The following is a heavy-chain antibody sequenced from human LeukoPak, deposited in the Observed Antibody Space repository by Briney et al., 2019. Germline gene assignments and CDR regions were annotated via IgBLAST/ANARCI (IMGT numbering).Heavy chain of an antibody. CDR1: GFTFSTFA. Sequence: GGSLRLSCAASGFTFSTFAMSWVRQAPGKGLEWVGFIRSKAYGGTTEYAASVKGRFTISRDDSKSIAYLQMNSLKTDDTALYYCTRVDYYFDSGSYWPFEYWGQGTLVTVSS. V-gene: IGHV3-49*04. D-gene: IGHD3-10*01. J-gene: IGHJ4*02. CDR2: IRSKAYGGTT. CDR3: TRVDYYFDSGSYWPFEY.